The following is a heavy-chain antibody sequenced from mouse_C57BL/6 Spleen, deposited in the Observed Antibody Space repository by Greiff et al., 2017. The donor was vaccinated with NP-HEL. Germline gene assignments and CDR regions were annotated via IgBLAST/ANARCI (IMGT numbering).Heavy chain of an antibody. D-gene: IGHD2-5*01. Sequence: DVKLQESGGGLVQPGGSMKLSCAASGFTFSDAWMDWVRQSPEKGLEWVAEIRNKANNHATYSADSVKGRFTISRDAYKSSVYLQMNSLRAEDTGIYYCTRRRCSNYPFAYWGQGTLVTVSA. CDR1: GFTFSDAW. J-gene: IGHJ3*01. V-gene: IGHV6-6*01. CDR3: TRRRCSNYPFAY. CDR2: IRNKANNHAT.